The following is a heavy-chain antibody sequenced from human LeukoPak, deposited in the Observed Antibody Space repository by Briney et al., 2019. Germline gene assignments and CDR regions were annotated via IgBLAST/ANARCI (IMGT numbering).Heavy chain of an antibody. CDR3: ARALWNFYDDSGYNRDFDS. CDR2: IGTYGGDT. D-gene: IGHD3-22*01. Sequence: ASVKVSCKATSRISWVRQAPGQGLEWMGWIGTYGGDTYYAQTFQGRITVTTDTSTSTVYMELRNLRSDDTAVYYCARALWNFYDDSGYNRDFDSWGQGTLVTVSS. J-gene: IGHJ5*01. V-gene: IGHV1-18*01. CDR1: TSR.